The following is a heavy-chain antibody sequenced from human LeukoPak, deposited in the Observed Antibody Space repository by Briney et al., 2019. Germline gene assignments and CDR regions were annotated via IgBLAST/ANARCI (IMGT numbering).Heavy chain of an antibody. J-gene: IGHJ4*02. V-gene: IGHV3-48*03. CDR1: GFTFSSYE. CDR3: AGRDSSWDY. CDR2: ISSSGSTI. Sequence: GGSLRLSCAASGFTFSSYEMNWVRQAPGKGLERVSYISSSGSTIYYADSVKGRFTISRDNAKNSLYLQMNSLRAEDTAVYYCAGRDSSWDYWGQGTLVTASS. D-gene: IGHD6-13*01.